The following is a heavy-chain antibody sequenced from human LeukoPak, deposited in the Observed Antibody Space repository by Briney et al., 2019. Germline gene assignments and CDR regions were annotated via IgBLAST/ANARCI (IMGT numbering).Heavy chain of an antibody. CDR2: ISYTGTT. Sequence: PSETLSLTCSVSGGSINNGFYWGWIRQSPGKGLEWIGTISYTGTTYYNPSLESRITISVDVSKSQFSLRLSSLTAADTAIYYCARSVYSSGFHSAEGIDYWGQGTLVTVSS. CDR3: ARSVYSSGFHSAEGIDY. D-gene: IGHD3-10*01. V-gene: IGHV4-39*07. CDR1: GGSINNGFY. J-gene: IGHJ4*02.